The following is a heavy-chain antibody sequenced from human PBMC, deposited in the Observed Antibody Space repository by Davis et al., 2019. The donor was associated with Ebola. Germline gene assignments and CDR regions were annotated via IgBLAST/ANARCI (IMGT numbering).Heavy chain of an antibody. CDR2: IKKNGSEK. J-gene: IGHJ4*02. CDR1: GFTLGRYS. Sequence: GGSLRLSCVVSGFTLGRYSMNWVRQAPGEGLEWVANIKKNGSEKYYVDSVKGRFTISRDNAKNSLYLQMNSLRAEDTAVYYCARGRWLTGYYFDYWGQGTLVTVSS. V-gene: IGHV3-7*03. D-gene: IGHD5-24*01. CDR3: ARGRWLTGYYFDY.